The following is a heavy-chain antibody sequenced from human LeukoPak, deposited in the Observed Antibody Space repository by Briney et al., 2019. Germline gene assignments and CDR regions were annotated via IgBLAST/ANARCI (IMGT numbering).Heavy chain of an antibody. V-gene: IGHV1-3*01. CDR1: GYTFTSYA. Sequence: ASVKVSCKASGYTFTSYAMHWVRQAPGQRLEWMGWINAGNGNTKYSQKFQGRVTMTADTSTSTAYMELRSLRSDDTAVYYCARGGNRQYCSSTSCYTPDYWGQGTLVTVSS. CDR3: ARGGNRQYCSSTSCYTPDY. J-gene: IGHJ4*02. D-gene: IGHD2-2*02. CDR2: INAGNGNT.